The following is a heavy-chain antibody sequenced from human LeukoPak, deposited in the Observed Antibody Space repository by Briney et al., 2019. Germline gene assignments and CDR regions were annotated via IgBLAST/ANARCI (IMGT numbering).Heavy chain of an antibody. D-gene: IGHD3-22*01. Sequence: PGGSLRLSCAASGFTFSSYVMSWVRQAPGKGLEWVSAISGSGGSTYYADSVKGRFIISRDISKNTLYLQMNSLRAEDSALYYCARGGRGSAAVVAPRSFDIWGQGTMVTVSS. CDR2: ISGSGGST. J-gene: IGHJ3*02. CDR1: GFTFSSYV. V-gene: IGHV3-23*01. CDR3: ARGGRGSAAVVAPRSFDI.